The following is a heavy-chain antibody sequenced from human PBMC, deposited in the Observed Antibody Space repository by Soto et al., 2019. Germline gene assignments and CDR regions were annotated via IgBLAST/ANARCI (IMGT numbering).Heavy chain of an antibody. CDR1: GGAVSSGTYY. Sequence: SETLSLTCTVSGGAVSSGTYYWSWIRQPPGKGLEWIGHIYFTGSTNYNPSLKSRVPMSLDTSRNQFPLKQSSVTAADTAVYYCTRGPPRAQWFDPWGLGTLVTVSS. V-gene: IGHV4-61*01. CDR2: IYFTGST. J-gene: IGHJ5*02. CDR3: TRGPPRAQWFDP.